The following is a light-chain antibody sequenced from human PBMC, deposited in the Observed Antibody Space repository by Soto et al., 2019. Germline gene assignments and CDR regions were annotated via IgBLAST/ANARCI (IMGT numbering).Light chain of an antibody. Sequence: QTVLTQPPSASGTPGQRDTISYSGSSSNIGSNTVNWYQQLSGTAPKLLIYSNNQRPSGVPDRFSGSKSGTSASLAISGLHTEDEADYYCAAWDDSLNGFYVFGTGTK. CDR1: SSNIGSNT. CDR2: SNN. J-gene: IGLJ1*01. V-gene: IGLV1-44*01. CDR3: AAWDDSLNGFYV.